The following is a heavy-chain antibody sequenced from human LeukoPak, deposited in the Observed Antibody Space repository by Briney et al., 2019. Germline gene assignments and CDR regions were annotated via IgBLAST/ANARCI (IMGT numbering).Heavy chain of an antibody. CDR2: ISYDGSDK. Sequence: GRSLRLSCAASGFTFSSYGMHWVRQAPGKGLEWVALISYDGSDKYYADSVKGRFTISRDNSKNTLYVQMNSLRAEDTAVYCCAKDSEYGSGWNSFVWGQGTLVTVSS. CDR3: AKDSEYGSGWNSFV. CDR1: GFTFSSYG. J-gene: IGHJ4*02. V-gene: IGHV3-30*18. D-gene: IGHD6-19*01.